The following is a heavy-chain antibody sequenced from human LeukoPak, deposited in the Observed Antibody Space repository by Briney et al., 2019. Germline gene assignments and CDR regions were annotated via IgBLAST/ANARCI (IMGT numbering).Heavy chain of an antibody. D-gene: IGHD4-11*01. V-gene: IGHV3-30*02. CDR2: IRYDGSNK. CDR3: AKALLDYSKYYYYYMDV. J-gene: IGHJ6*03. Sequence: GGSLRLSCAASGFTFSSYGMHWVRQAPGKGLEWVAFIRYDGSNKYYADSVKGRFTISRDNSKNTLYLQMNSLRAEDTAVYYCAKALLDYSKYYYYYMDVWGKGTMVTVSS. CDR1: GFTFSSYG.